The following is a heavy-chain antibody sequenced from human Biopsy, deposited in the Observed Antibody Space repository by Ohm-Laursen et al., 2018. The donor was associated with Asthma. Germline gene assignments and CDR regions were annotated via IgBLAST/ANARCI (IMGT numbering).Heavy chain of an antibody. CDR3: ARTYYDFLTGQVNDAFAL. V-gene: IGHV1-3*01. CDR1: GYTFISYA. J-gene: IGHJ3*01. Sequence: ASVKVSCKASGYTFISYAIHWVRQAPGQRLEWMGWINAGNGNTKYSEKFQGRVTITRDISASTAYMDLRSLRSEDTAMYYCARTYYDFLTGQVNDAFALWGQGTMVTVSS. CDR2: INAGNGNT. D-gene: IGHD3-9*01.